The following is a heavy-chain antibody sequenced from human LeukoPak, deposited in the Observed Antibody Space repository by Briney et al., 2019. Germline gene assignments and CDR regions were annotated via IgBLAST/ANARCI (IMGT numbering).Heavy chain of an antibody. CDR2: INGGGGST. D-gene: IGHD2-8*02. Sequence: PGASLRLSCAASGFSFSTYGMSWVRQAPGKGLEWVSIINGGGGSTYYADSVKGRFTISRDNSKNTLYLQMNSLRAEDTAVYYCAKDPHMPGGVYYYYGMDVWGQGTTVTVSS. V-gene: IGHV3-23*01. CDR1: GFSFSTYG. CDR3: AKDPHMPGGVYYYYGMDV. J-gene: IGHJ6*02.